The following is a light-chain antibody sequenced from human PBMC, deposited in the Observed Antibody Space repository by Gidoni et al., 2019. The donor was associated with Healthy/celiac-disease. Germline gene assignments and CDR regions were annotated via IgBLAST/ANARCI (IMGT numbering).Light chain of an antibody. CDR2: GKN. V-gene: IGLV3-19*01. Sequence: SSELTQDPAVSVVLGQTVRITCQGDSLRSYYASWYPQKPGQAPVLVIYGKNNRPSGIPDRFSGSSSGNTASLTITGAQAEDEADYYCNSRDSSGNHLNWVFGGGTKLTVL. J-gene: IGLJ3*02. CDR3: NSRDSSGNHLNWV. CDR1: SLRSYY.